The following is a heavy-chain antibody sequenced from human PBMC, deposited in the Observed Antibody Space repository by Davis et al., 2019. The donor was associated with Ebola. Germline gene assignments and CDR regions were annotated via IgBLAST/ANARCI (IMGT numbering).Heavy chain of an antibody. J-gene: IGHJ4*02. CDR1: GFTFSSYE. Sequence: PGGSLRLSCAASGFTFSSYEMNWVRQAPGKGLEWVSYISSSGSIIYYADSVKGRFTISRDNAENSLFLQMNNLRDEDTAVYYCARSVAAAGASGLFNYWGQGTLVTVSS. V-gene: IGHV3-48*03. D-gene: IGHD6-13*01. CDR2: ISSSGSII. CDR3: ARSVAAAGASGLFNY.